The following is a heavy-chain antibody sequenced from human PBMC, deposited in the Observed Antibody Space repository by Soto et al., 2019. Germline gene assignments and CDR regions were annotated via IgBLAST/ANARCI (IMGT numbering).Heavy chain of an antibody. CDR1: GGTFSSYA. CDR2: IIPIFGTA. J-gene: IGHJ6*02. Sequence: ASVKVSCKASGGTFSSYAISWVRQAPGQGLEWMGGIIPIFGTANYAQKFQGRVTITADESTSTAYMELSSLRSEDTAVYYCARDSGFGGAYYGMDVWGQGTTVTVSS. V-gene: IGHV1-69*13. D-gene: IGHD3-10*01. CDR3: ARDSGFGGAYYGMDV.